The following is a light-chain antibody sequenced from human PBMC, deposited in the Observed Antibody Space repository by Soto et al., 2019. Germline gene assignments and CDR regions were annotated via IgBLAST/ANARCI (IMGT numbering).Light chain of an antibody. CDR2: AAS. J-gene: IGKJ2*01. CDR3: QQYNNWPRT. V-gene: IGKV3-15*01. Sequence: ERLLTQSPATLSFSPGERATLSCRASQSVRSDYLAWYQQKPGQAPRLLIYAASSRATGIPARFSGSGSGTEFTLTIGSLQSDDFAVYSCQQYNNWPRTFGQGTKVDIK. CDR1: QSVRSD.